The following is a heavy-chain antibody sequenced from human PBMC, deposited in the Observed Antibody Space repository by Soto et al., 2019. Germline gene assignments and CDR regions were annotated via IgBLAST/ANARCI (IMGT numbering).Heavy chain of an antibody. CDR2: INHSGST. CDR3: ARRLGGGYDSNPFDY. D-gene: IGHD5-12*01. J-gene: IGHJ4*02. V-gene: IGHV4-34*01. CDR1: GGSFSGYY. Sequence: PSETLSLTCAVYGGSFSGYYWSWIRQPPGKGLEWIGEINHSGSTNYNPSLKSRVTISVDTSKNQFSLKLSSVTAADTAVYYCARRLGGGYDSNPFDYWGQGTLVTVSS.